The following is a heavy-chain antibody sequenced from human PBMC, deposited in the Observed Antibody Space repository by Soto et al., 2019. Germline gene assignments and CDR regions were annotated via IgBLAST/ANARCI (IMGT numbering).Heavy chain of an antibody. CDR2: ISGSGGST. D-gene: IGHD3-10*01. V-gene: IGHV3-23*01. CDR3: AKGLYYYGSANGFDP. J-gene: IGHJ5*02. CDR1: GFTFSSYS. Sequence: PGGPLRLSCADSGFTFSSYSMSWVRQAPGKGLEWVSAISGSGGSTYYAASVKGRFTISRDNSKNTLYLQMNSLRAEDTAVYHCAKGLYYYGSANGFDPWGRGALVTVSS.